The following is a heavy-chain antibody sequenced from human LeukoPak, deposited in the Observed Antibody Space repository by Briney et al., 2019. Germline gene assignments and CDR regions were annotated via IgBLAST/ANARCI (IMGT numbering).Heavy chain of an antibody. CDR1: GFTLSNYV. V-gene: IGHV3-23*01. J-gene: IGHJ4*02. Sequence: GGSLRLSCAASGFTLSNYVMSWVRQAPGKGQEWVSALSGSGGSTYYADSVKGRFTISRDNSKNTLYLQMNSLRAEDTAVYYCAKDRRTTVTTLVFDYWGQGTLVTVSS. CDR2: LSGSGGST. D-gene: IGHD4-17*01. CDR3: AKDRRTTVTTLVFDY.